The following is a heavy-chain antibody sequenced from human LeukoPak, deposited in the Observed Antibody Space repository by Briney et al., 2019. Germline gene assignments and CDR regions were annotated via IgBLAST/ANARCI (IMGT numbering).Heavy chain of an antibody. Sequence: SETLSLTCTVSGGSISSSSYYWGWIRQPPGKGLECIGSIYYSGSTYYNPSLKSRVTISVDTSKNQFSLKLSSVTAADTAVYYCARGTSGYDFEPFDYWGQGTLVTVSS. V-gene: IGHV4-39*07. J-gene: IGHJ4*02. CDR2: IYYSGST. D-gene: IGHD5-12*01. CDR3: ARGTSGYDFEPFDY. CDR1: GGSISSSSYY.